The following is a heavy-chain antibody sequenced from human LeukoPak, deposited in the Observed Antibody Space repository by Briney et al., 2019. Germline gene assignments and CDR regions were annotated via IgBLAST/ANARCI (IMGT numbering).Heavy chain of an antibody. D-gene: IGHD3-10*01. CDR1: GYTLTELS. V-gene: IGHV1-24*01. J-gene: IGHJ4*02. Sequence: ASVKVSCKVSGYTLTELSMHWVRQAPGKGLEWIGGLDPEDGETIYAQKFQGRVTMTEDTSTDTAYMELSSLRSEDTAVYYCATGYYYGSGNYYFDYWGQGTLVTVSS. CDR3: ATGYYYGSGNYYFDY. CDR2: LDPEDGET.